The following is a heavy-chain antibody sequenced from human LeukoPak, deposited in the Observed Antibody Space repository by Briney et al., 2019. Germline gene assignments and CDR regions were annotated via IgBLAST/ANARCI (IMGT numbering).Heavy chain of an antibody. Sequence: GGSLRLSCAASGFTFSSYAMHWVRQAPGKGLEWVAVISYDGSIKYYSDSVKGRFTISRDNSKNTLYLQMNSLRVEDTAVYYCARDHGDYHYYSGSHWGQGTLVTVSS. CDR1: GFTFSSYA. CDR2: ISYDGSIK. CDR3: ARDHGDYHYYSGSH. J-gene: IGHJ4*02. V-gene: IGHV3-30-3*01. D-gene: IGHD3-10*01.